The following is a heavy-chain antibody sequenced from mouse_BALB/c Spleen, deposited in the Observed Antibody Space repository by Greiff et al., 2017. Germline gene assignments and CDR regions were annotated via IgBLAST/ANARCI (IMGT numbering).Heavy chain of an antibody. CDR3: TRAYYRYDGYYAMDY. V-gene: IGHV1S81*02. Sequence: QVQLKESGAELVKPGASVKLSCKASGYTFTSYYMYWVKQRPGQGLEWIGEINPSNGGTNFNEKFKSKATLTVDKSSSTAYMQLSSLTSEDSAVYYWTRAYYRYDGYYAMDYWGQGTSVTVSS. D-gene: IGHD2-14*01. CDR2: INPSNGGT. CDR1: GYTFTSYY. J-gene: IGHJ4*01.